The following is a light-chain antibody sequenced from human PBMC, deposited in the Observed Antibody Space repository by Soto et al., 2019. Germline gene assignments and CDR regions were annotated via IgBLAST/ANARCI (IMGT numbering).Light chain of an antibody. Sequence: DIPMTQSPSNLSASVGDRVTITCRASQTIRNQLAWYQQKPGKAPKVLIYDSSSLESGVPSRFSGSGSGTEFTLTISSLQRDDFATYYCQQYNSYKTFGQGTKVEIK. J-gene: IGKJ1*01. CDR1: QTIRNQ. CDR2: DSS. V-gene: IGKV1-5*01. CDR3: QQYNSYKT.